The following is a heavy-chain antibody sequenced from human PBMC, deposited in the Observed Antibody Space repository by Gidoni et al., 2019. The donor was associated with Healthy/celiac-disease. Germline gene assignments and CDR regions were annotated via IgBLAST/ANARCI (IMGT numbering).Heavy chain of an antibody. CDR2: INHSGST. CDR3: ARATGVVAIPGDWFDP. J-gene: IGHJ5*02. Sequence: QVQLQQWGAGLLKPSETLSLTCAVYGGSSSGYYWSWIRQPPGKGLEWIGEINHSGSTNYNPSLKSRVTISVDTSKNQFSLKLSSVTAADTAVYYCARATGVVAIPGDWFDPWGQGTLVTVSS. CDR1: GGSSSGYY. V-gene: IGHV4-34*01. D-gene: IGHD3-22*01.